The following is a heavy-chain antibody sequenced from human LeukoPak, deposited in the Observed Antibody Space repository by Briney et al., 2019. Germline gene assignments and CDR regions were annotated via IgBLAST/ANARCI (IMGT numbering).Heavy chain of an antibody. V-gene: IGHV1-18*01. J-gene: IGHJ4*02. CDR1: GYTFTSYG. CDR3: ARDKGGYSSGWYPFADY. CDR2: ISAYNGNT. D-gene: IGHD6-19*01. Sequence: ASVKVSCKASGYTFTSYGISWVRQAPGQGLEWMGWISAYNGNTNYAQKLQGRVTMTTDTSTTTAYMELRSLRSDDTAVYYCARDKGGYSSGWYPFADYWGQGTLVTVSS.